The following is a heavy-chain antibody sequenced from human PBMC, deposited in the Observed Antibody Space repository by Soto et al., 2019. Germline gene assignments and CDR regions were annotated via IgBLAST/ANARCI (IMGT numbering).Heavy chain of an antibody. V-gene: IGHV4-39*01. CDR3: ARQGYDSSGYYYFDY. CDR2: IYYSGST. D-gene: IGHD3-22*01. Sequence: QLQLQESGPGLVKPSETLSLTCTVSGGSISSSSYYWGWIRQPPGKGLEWIGSIYYSGSTYYNPSLKSRVTISVDTSKNQFSLKLSSVTAADTAVYYCARQGYDSSGYYYFDYWGQGTLVTVSS. J-gene: IGHJ4*02. CDR1: GGSISSSSYY.